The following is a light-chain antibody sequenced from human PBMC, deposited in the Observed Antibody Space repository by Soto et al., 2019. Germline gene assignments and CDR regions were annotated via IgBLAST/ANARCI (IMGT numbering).Light chain of an antibody. J-gene: IGKJ4*01. CDR3: QQYGRSPLT. CDR2: GAS. V-gene: IGKV3-20*01. Sequence: EIVMTQSPATLSVSPGERSTLSCSSSQSVSSSYLAWYHQKPGQPPRLLIYGASSRATGIPDRFSGSGSGTDFTLTISRLEPEDSAVYYCQQYGRSPLTFGGGTKVDI. CDR1: QSVSSSY.